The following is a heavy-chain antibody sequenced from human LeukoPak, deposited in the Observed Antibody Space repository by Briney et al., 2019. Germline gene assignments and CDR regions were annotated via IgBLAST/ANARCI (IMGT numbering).Heavy chain of an antibody. Sequence: PSETLSLTCTVSGGSISSYYWSWIRQPPGKGLEWIGYIYYSGSTNYNPSLKSRVTISVDTSKNQFSLKLSSVTAADTAVYYCARVYQDIVVVPAATKQKNYYYYYMGVWGKGTTVTVSS. CDR2: IYYSGST. CDR1: GGSISSYY. V-gene: IGHV4-59*01. CDR3: ARVYQDIVVVPAATKQKNYYYYYMGV. D-gene: IGHD2-2*01. J-gene: IGHJ6*03.